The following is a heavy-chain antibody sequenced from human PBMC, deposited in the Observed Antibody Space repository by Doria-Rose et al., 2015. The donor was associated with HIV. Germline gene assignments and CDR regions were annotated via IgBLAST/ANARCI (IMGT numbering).Heavy chain of an antibody. CDR3: ARVKSSRWYHKYYFDF. D-gene: IGHD6-13*01. V-gene: IGHV2-26*01. J-gene: IGHJ4*02. CDR1: GVSLSSPGMG. CDR2: IFSDDER. Sequence: QITLKESGPVLVKPTETLTLTCTVSGVSLSSPGMGVSWIRQPPGKALEWPANIFSDDERSYKPSLKSRLTISRGTSKSQVVLTMTDMDPVDTATYYCARVKSSRWYHKYYFDFRGQGTLVIVSA.